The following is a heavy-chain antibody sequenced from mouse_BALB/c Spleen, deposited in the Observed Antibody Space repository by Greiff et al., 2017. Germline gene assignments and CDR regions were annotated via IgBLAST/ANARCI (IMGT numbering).Heavy chain of an antibody. V-gene: IGHV5-12-1*01. CDR3: ARQKGGNLYYAMDY. CDR1: GFAFSSYD. CDR2: ISSGGGST. Sequence: EVQLVESGGGLVKPGGSLKLSCAASGFAFSSYDMSWVRQTPGKRLEWVAYISSGGGSTYYPDTVKGRFTISRDNAKNTLYLQMSSLTSEDTAMYYCARQKGGNLYYAMDYWGQGTSVTVSS. J-gene: IGHJ4*01.